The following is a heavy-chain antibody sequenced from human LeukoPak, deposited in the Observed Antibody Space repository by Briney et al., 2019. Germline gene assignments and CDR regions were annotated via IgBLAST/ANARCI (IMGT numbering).Heavy chain of an antibody. V-gene: IGHV4-31*03. CDR2: IYYSGST. D-gene: IGHD3-16*02. CDR1: GGSISSGGYY. Sequence: SETLSLTCTVSGGSISSGGYYWSWIRQHPGKGLEWIGYIYYSGSTYYNPSLKSRVTISVDTSKNQFSLKLSSVTAADTAVYYCARASFGELSLATYFDYWGQGTLVTVSS. J-gene: IGHJ4*02. CDR3: ARASFGELSLATYFDY.